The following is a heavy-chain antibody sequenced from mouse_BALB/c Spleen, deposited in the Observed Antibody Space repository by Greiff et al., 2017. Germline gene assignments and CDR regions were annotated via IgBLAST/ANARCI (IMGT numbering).Heavy chain of an antibody. CDR2: ISSGSSTI. J-gene: IGHJ4*01. D-gene: IGHD2-5*01. Sequence: DVMLVESGGGLVQPGGSRKLSCAASGFTFSSFGMHWVRQAPEKGLEWVAYISSGSSTIYYADTVKGRFTISRDNPKNTLFLQMTSLRSEDTAMYYCARDMRSNYGRAMDYWGQGTSVTVSS. CDR1: GFTFSSFG. CDR3: ARDMRSNYGRAMDY. V-gene: IGHV5-17*02.